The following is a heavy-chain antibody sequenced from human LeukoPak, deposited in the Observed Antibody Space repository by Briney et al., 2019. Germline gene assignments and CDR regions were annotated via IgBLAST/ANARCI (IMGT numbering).Heavy chain of an antibody. CDR3: AKNFDV. CDR1: GGSLSGYF. Sequence: SETLSLTCAVYGGSLSGYFWSWIRQPPGKGLEWIAEVNHNGGTNNNPSLKSRVTISVDTSKNQFSLKLTSVTAADAAIYYCAKNFDVCGRGTLVTVSS. D-gene: IGHD2/OR15-2a*01. J-gene: IGHJ2*01. CDR2: VNHNGGT. V-gene: IGHV4-34*01.